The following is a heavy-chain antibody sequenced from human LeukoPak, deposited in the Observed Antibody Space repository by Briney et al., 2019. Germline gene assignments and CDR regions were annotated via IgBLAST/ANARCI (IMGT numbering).Heavy chain of an antibody. CDR1: GGSFSGYY. CDR3: AGSARRTTRDY. Sequence: SETLSLTCAVYGGSFSGYYWSWIRQPPGKGLEWIGEINHNGSTNYNPSLKSRVTISVDTSKNQFSLKLSSVTAADTAVYYCAGSARRTTRDYWGQGTLVTVSS. V-gene: IGHV4-34*01. J-gene: IGHJ4*02. CDR2: INHNGST. D-gene: IGHD2/OR15-2a*01.